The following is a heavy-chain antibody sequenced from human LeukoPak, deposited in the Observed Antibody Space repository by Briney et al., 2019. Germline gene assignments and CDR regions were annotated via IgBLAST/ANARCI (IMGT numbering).Heavy chain of an antibody. CDR3: ARAAGPLAAPDF. V-gene: IGHV4-61*01. J-gene: IGHJ4*02. CDR2: IYYSGST. CDR1: GGSISSSSYY. D-gene: IGHD6-13*01. Sequence: SETLSLTCTVSGGSISSSSYYWSWIRQPPGKGLEWIGYIYYSGSTNYNPSLKSRVTISVDTSKNQFSLKLSSVTAADTAVYYCARAAGPLAAPDFWGQGTPVTVSS.